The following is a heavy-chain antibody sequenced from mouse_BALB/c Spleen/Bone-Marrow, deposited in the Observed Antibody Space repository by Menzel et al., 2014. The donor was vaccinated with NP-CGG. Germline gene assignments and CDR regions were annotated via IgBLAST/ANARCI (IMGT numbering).Heavy chain of an antibody. V-gene: IGHV5-15*02. J-gene: IGHJ2*01. D-gene: IGHD2-2*01. CDR1: GFNFSDYG. CDR3: TGDRGYDGGYYFDC. CDR2: ISNLAYSI. Sequence: DVMLVESGGGVVQPGGSRKLSCAASGFNFSDYGMAWVRLAPGKGPEWVAFISNLAYSIYYADTVTGRFTISRENAKNTLYLEMSSLRFEDTAMYYCTGDRGYDGGYYFDCWGQGTTLTVSP.